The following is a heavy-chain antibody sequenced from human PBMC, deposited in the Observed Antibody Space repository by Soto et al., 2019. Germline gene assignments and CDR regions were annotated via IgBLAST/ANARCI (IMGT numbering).Heavy chain of an antibody. CDR3: ALIFGVVTLDP. Sequence: ASVKVSCKASGYSFTSYGISWVRQAPGQGLEWMGWISAYNGNTNYAQKLQGRVTMTTDTSTSTAYMELRSLRSDDTVVYYCALIFGVVTLDPWGQGTLVAVPQ. CDR2: ISAYNGNT. V-gene: IGHV1-18*01. CDR1: GYSFTSYG. D-gene: IGHD3-3*01. J-gene: IGHJ5*02.